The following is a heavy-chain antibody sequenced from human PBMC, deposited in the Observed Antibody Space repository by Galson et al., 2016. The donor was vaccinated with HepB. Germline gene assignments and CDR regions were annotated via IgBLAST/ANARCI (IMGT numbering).Heavy chain of an antibody. CDR3: ARTYSSASDGFDY. CDR2: IYHSGST. V-gene: IGHV4-4*02. CDR1: GGSIRTNNW. D-gene: IGHD6-19*01. Sequence: SETLSLTCAVSGGSIRTNNWWNWVRQPPGKGLEWIGEIYHSGSTDYNPSLKSRVTISVDKSKNQFSLKLSSVTAADTAVYYCARTYSSASDGFDYWGQGVRVTVSS. J-gene: IGHJ4*02.